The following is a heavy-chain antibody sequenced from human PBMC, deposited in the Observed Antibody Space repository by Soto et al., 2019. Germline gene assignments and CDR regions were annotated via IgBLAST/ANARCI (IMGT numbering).Heavy chain of an antibody. J-gene: IGHJ3*02. CDR3: VRDDRWAFDI. Sequence: PGGSLRLSCAASGFSFRSYAMNWVRQAPGKGLEWVSYISVGSGSIFYADSVKGRFTISRDDAKNSLYLQMNTLRGEDTAVYYCVRDDRWAFDIWGQWTMVTVSS. V-gene: IGHV3-48*01. CDR2: ISVGSGSI. D-gene: IGHD3-22*01. CDR1: GFSFRSYA.